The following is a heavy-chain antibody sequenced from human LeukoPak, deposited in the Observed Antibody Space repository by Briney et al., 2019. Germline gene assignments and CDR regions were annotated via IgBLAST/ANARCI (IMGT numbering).Heavy chain of an antibody. Sequence: SETLSLTCTVSGDSISTSSYYWGWIRPPPGKGRVGFGSIFYSGTTYYNPSLKSRVTISVDTSKNQFSLNLYSVTAADTAVFYCARSYYYDYRQIDYWGQGTLVTVSS. CDR1: GDSISTSSYY. J-gene: IGHJ4*02. D-gene: IGHD3-22*01. CDR2: IFYSGTT. CDR3: ARSYYYDYRQIDY. V-gene: IGHV4-39*01.